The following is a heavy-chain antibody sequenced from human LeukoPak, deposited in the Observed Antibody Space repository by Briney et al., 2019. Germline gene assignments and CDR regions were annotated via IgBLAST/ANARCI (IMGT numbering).Heavy chain of an antibody. CDR3: AKDWGSSGWYNWFDS. CDR2: LSHDGGVT. V-gene: IGHV3-30*18. Sequence: GGSLRLSCAASGFPFSNYGMHWVRQAPGKGLEWLTMLSHDGGVTYYLDSVKGRFTISRDNSKNTLYLQMNGLNAADTAVYYCAKDWGSSGWYNWFDSWGQGTQVTVSS. J-gene: IGHJ5*01. D-gene: IGHD6-19*01. CDR1: GFPFSNYG.